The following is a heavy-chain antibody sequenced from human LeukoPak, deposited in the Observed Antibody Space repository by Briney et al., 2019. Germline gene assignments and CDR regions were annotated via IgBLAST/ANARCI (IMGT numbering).Heavy chain of an antibody. V-gene: IGHV3-23*01. CDR2: ISNTGRDT. Sequence: LAGGSLRLSCVASGFTFSSYSMSWARQAPGEGVEWLSGISNTGRDTDYADSVKGRFTISRDNSKNTVFLQMNSLRAEDTDKYYCAHQAPRNDEHFDHWGQGTLVTVSS. CDR1: GFTFSSYS. J-gene: IGHJ5*02. D-gene: IGHD1/OR15-1a*01. CDR3: AHQAPRNDEHFDH.